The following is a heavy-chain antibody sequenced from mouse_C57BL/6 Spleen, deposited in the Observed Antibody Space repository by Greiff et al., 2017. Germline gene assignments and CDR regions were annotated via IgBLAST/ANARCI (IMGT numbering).Heavy chain of an antibody. J-gene: IGHJ4*01. D-gene: IGHD1-1*01. V-gene: IGHV6-3*01. CDR1: GFTFSNYW. CDR2: IRLKSDNYAT. Sequence: EVMLVESGGGLVQPGGSMKLSCVASGFTFSNYWMNWVRQSPEKGLEWVAQIRLKSDNYATHYAESVKGRFTISRDDSKSSVYLQMNNLRAEDTGIYYCTAYYYGSPPYAMDYWGQGTSVTVSS. CDR3: TAYYYGSPPYAMDY.